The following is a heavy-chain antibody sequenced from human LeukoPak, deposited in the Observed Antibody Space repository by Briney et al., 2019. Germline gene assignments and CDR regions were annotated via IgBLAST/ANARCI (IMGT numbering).Heavy chain of an antibody. CDR1: GGSISSYY. J-gene: IGHJ6*03. D-gene: IGHD4-17*01. CDR2: IYTSGST. V-gene: IGHV4-4*07. Sequence: SETLSLTCTVSGGSISSYYWSWIRQPAGKGLEWIGRIYTSGSTNYNPSLKSRVTISVDTSKNQFSLKLSSVTAADTAVYYCARAKDDYGDYYYYYYMDVWGKGTTVTISS. CDR3: ARAKDDYGDYYYYYYMDV.